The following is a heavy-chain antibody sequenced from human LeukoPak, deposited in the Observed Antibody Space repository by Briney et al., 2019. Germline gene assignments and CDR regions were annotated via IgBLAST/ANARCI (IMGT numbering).Heavy chain of an antibody. V-gene: IGHV3-21*01. D-gene: IGHD5-12*01. CDR2: ISSSSSYM. CDR1: GFTFSTYT. J-gene: IGHJ4*02. Sequence: PGGSLRLSCAASGFTFSTYTMIWVRQAPGKGLEWVSFISSSSSYMYYADSVKGRFTISRDNTKKSLYLQMNSLRAEDTAVYYCARDFSGYDYNFDYWGQGTLVTVSS. CDR3: ARDFSGYDYNFDY.